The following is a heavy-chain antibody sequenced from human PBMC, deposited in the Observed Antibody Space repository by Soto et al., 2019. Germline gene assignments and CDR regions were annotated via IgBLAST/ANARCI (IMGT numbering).Heavy chain of an antibody. D-gene: IGHD1-26*01. CDR2: IGTTSTPI. J-gene: IGHJ4*02. CDR3: AKPLPFSTVGPTHYFFDY. Sequence: LRLSCAASGFTFSSYTMNWVRQAPGKGLEWVSSIGTTSTPIYYTDSLKGRFTISRDNAKNSLYLQMNSLRVEDTAVYYCAKPLPFSTVGPTHYFFDYWGQGTLVTVSS. CDR1: GFTFSSYT. V-gene: IGHV3-21*04.